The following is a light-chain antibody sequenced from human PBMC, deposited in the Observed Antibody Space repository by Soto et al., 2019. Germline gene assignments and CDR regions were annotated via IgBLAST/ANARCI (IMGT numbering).Light chain of an antibody. J-gene: IGLJ3*02. Sequence: QSALTQPRSVSGSPGQSVTISCTGTSSDVGGYNYVSWYQQHPGKAPKLMIYDVSKRPSGVPDRFSGSKSGNTASLTISGRQAEDEADYYCCSYAGSFDGVFGGGTKVTVL. CDR1: SSDVGGYNY. V-gene: IGLV2-11*01. CDR2: DVS. CDR3: CSYAGSFDGV.